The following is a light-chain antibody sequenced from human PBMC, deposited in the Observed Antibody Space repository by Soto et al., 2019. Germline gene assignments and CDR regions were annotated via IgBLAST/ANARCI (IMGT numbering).Light chain of an antibody. CDR1: QSISNY. CDR2: AAS. CDR3: LQLYNFSWT. V-gene: IGKV1-6*01. J-gene: IGKJ1*01. Sequence: IRMTQSPSSLSASVVDRVTITFRASQSISNYLNWYQQKPGKAPKLLIFAASNLQSGVPSRFSGSGSGTDFTLTISRLQPEDFATYYCLQLYNFSWTFGQGTKVDIK.